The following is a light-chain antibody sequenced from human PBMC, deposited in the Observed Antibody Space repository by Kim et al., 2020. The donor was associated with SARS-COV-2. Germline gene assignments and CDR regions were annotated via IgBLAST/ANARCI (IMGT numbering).Light chain of an antibody. Sequence: AVGETVRITCQGDSLRSYYARWYQQKPGQAPVLVIYGKNNRPSGITDRFSGSSSGNTASLTITGAQAEDEADYYCNSRDSSGNHVVFGGGTQLTVL. V-gene: IGLV3-19*01. J-gene: IGLJ2*01. CDR3: NSRDSSGNHVV. CDR1: SLRSYY. CDR2: GKN.